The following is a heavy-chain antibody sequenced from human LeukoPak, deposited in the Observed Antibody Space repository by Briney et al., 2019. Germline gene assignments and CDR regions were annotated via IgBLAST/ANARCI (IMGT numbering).Heavy chain of an antibody. V-gene: IGHV3-7*01. Sequence: GGSLRLSCAASGFTFSTYWMSWVRQAPGKGLEWVANIKQDGSEKYYLDSVKGRFTISRDNAKNSLYLQMNSLRAENTAVYFCTREAAAGIDYWGQGTLVTASS. CDR1: GFTFSTYW. CDR3: TREAAAGIDY. CDR2: IKQDGSEK. D-gene: IGHD6-13*01. J-gene: IGHJ4*02.